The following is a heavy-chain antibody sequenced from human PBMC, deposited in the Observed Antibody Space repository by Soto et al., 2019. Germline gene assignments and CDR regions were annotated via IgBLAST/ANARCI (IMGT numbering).Heavy chain of an antibody. V-gene: IGHV3-23*01. CDR1: GFTFSNYA. J-gene: IGHJ4*02. CDR3: AKAYFVWSSEQPYHFEY. Sequence: EVQLLDSGGGLVQPGGSLRLSCAASGFTFSNYAMTWVRQGPGKGLEWVSGISGSGGRSYYADSVKGRFTISRDNSKSTLYLQMNSLRAEDTAVYYCAKAYFVWSSEQPYHFEYWGQGTLVTVSS. CDR2: ISGSGGRS. D-gene: IGHD3-16*01.